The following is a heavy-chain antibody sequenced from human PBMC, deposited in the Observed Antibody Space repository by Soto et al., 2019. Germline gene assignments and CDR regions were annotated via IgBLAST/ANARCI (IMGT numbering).Heavy chain of an antibody. CDR1: GGSISSGGYY. J-gene: IGHJ6*02. Sequence: SETLSLTCTVSGGSISSGGYYWSWIRQHPGKGLEWIGYIYYSGSTYYNPSLKSRVTISVDTSKNQFSLKLSSVTAADTAVYYCARGIQYYYYGMDVWGQGPTAPASS. D-gene: IGHD5-18*01. V-gene: IGHV4-31*03. CDR2: IYYSGST. CDR3: ARGIQYYYYGMDV.